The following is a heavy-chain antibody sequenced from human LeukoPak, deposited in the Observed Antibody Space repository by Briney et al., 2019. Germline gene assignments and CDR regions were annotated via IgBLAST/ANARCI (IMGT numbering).Heavy chain of an antibody. Sequence: SQTLSLTCTVSGGSISSGSHYWSWIRQPAGKGLEWIGLIYTSGTTKTNPSLESRVTISLDTSKNQFSLKLGSVTAADTAVYYCAREFESWGRGTLVTVSS. J-gene: IGHJ5*01. CDR3: AREFES. CDR1: GGSISSGSHY. CDR2: IYTSGTT. V-gene: IGHV4-61*02.